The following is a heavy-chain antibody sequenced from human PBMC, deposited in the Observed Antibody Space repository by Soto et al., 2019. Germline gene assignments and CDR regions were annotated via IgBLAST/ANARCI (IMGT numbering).Heavy chain of an antibody. CDR3: ARGIEQSSGYYRTLSYFDY. D-gene: IGHD3-22*01. CDR1: GYPFTTYG. CDR2: ISAYNANT. V-gene: IGHV1-18*04. J-gene: IGHJ4*02. Sequence: GASVKVSCKASGYPFTTYGITWVRQAPGQGLEWMGWISAYNANTNYAQKLQGRLTMTTDTSTSTVYMELRSLRSDDTAVYYCARGIEQSSGYYRTLSYFDYWGQGTLVTGS.